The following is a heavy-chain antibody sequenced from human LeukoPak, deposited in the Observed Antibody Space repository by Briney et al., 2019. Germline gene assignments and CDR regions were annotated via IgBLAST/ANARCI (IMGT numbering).Heavy chain of an antibody. Sequence: GGSLRLSCAASGFTFSSYSMNWVRQAPGKGLEWVPSISSSSGYIYYADSVKGRFTISRDNAKNSLYLQMNSLRAEDTAVYYCARDPLADYWGQGTLVTVSS. CDR3: ARDPLADY. V-gene: IGHV3-21*01. CDR2: ISSSSGYI. J-gene: IGHJ4*02. D-gene: IGHD1-1*01. CDR1: GFTFSSYS.